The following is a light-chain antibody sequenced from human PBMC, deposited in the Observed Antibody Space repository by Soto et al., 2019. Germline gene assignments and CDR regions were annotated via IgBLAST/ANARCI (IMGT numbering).Light chain of an antibody. CDR2: DAS. CDR3: QQTDNLPLT. J-gene: IGKJ5*01. Sequence: DIQMTQSPSSLSASVGDRVTITFRASQDISTYLNWYQQRPGKAPKLLIYDASNLERGVPSRFSGTRSGTHFTFAITSLQPEEVATYYCQQTDNLPLTVGQGPRLEI. CDR1: QDISTY. V-gene: IGKV1-33*01.